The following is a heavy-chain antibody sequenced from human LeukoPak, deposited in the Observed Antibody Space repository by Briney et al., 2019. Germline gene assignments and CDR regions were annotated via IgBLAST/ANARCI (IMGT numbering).Heavy chain of an antibody. CDR3: ARDQRFGAYYYDSSGYYLFDY. CDR1: GLTVSSNY. CDR2: ISWNSGSI. D-gene: IGHD3-22*01. Sequence: PGGSLRLSCAASGLTVSSNYMNWVRQAPGKGLEWVSGISWNSGSIGYGDSVKGRFSISRDNAKNSLFLQMNSLRAEDTAVYYCARDQRFGAYYYDSSGYYLFDYWGQGTLVTVSS. J-gene: IGHJ4*02. V-gene: IGHV3-48*04.